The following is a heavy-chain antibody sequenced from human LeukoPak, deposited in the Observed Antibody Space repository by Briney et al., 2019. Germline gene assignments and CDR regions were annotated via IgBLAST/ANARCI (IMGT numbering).Heavy chain of an antibody. CDR2: INPNSGNT. V-gene: IGHV1-8*01. J-gene: IGHJ5*02. D-gene: IGHD3-3*01. CDR3: ARGLPPYDFWSGYTFDP. Sequence: ASVKVSCKASGYTFTSYDINWVRQATGQGLEWMGWINPNSGNTGYAQKFQGRVTMTRNTSISTAYMELSSLRSEDTAVYYCARGLPPYDFWSGYTFDPWGQGTLVTVSS. CDR1: GYTFTSYD.